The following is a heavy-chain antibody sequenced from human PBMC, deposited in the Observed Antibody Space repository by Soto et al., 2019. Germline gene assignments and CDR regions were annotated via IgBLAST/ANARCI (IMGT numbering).Heavy chain of an antibody. D-gene: IGHD6-13*01. V-gene: IGHV1-2*04. CDR2: INPNSGGT. Sequence: GASVKVSCKASGYTFTGYYMHWVRQAPGQGLEWMGWINPNSGGTNYAQKFQGWVTMTRDTSISTAYMELSRLRSDDTAVYYCARVSSIAAAGTRDYYYGMDVWGQGTTVTVSS. J-gene: IGHJ6*02. CDR3: ARVSSIAAAGTRDYYYGMDV. CDR1: GYTFTGYY.